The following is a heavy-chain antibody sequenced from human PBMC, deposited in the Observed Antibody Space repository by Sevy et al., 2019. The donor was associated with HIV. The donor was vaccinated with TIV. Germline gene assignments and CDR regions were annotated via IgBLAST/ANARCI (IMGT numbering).Heavy chain of an antibody. D-gene: IGHD3-22*01. Sequence: GGSLRLSCAASGFRFNNYWIHWVRQPPGKGLVWLSRINSDGSSTRYADSVKGRFTISRDNAKNTVYLQMNSLRAEDTVVYYCAGHYYDSSGYTIDYWGQGTLVTVSS. J-gene: IGHJ4*02. CDR3: AGHYYDSSGYTIDY. V-gene: IGHV3-74*01. CDR1: GFRFNNYW. CDR2: INSDGSST.